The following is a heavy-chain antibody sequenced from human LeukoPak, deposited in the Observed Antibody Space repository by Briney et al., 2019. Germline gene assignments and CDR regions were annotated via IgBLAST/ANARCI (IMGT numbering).Heavy chain of an antibody. CDR3: ARGADYGDYGRYFDY. D-gene: IGHD4-17*01. CDR1: SDYISSGSQY. CDR2: VSTSGST. Sequence: PSETLSLTCTISSDYISSGSQYWNWIRQPAGKGLEWIGRVSTSGSTNYNPSLKSRVTISVDTSKNQFSLKLSSVTAADTAVYYCARGADYGDYGRYFDYWGQGTLVTVSS. V-gene: IGHV4-61*02. J-gene: IGHJ4*02.